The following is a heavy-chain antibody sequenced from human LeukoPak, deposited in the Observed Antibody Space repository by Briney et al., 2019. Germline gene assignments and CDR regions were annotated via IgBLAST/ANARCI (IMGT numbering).Heavy chain of an antibody. CDR1: GGSISSSSYY. J-gene: IGHJ3*02. D-gene: IGHD4-17*01. V-gene: IGHV4-39*07. CDR3: ARAKATVTRAFDI. Sequence: PSETLSLTCTVSGGSISSSSYYWGWIRQPPGKGLEWIGNIYYSGSTYYNPSLKSRVTISVDTSKNQFSLKLSSVTAADTAVYYCARAKATVTRAFDIWGQGTMVTVSS. CDR2: IYYSGST.